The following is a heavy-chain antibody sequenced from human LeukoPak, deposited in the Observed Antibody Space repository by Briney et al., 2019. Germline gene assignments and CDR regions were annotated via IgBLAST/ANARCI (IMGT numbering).Heavy chain of an antibody. CDR2: IYYSGST. CDR3: ARDGRGSGTELNWFDP. CDR1: GGSISSSSYY. J-gene: IGHJ5*02. Sequence: PSETLSLTCTVSGGSISSSSYYWGWIRQPPGKGLEWIGSIYYSGSTYYNPSLKSRVTISVDTSKNQFSLKLSSVTAADTAVYYCARDGRGSGTELNWFDPWGQGTLVTVSS. D-gene: IGHD6-13*01. V-gene: IGHV4-39*07.